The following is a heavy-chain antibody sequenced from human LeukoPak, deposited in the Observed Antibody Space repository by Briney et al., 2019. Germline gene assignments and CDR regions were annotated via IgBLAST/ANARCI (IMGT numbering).Heavy chain of an antibody. J-gene: IGHJ4*02. V-gene: IGHV3-30*09. D-gene: IGHD2-21*01. CDR2: ISYDGYDK. CDR1: GFTFNDYA. Sequence: GGSLRLSCAASGFTFNDYAMYWVRQAPGKGLEWVTLISYDGYDKSYADSVRGRFAISRDNSRNTLYLQMDSLRSEDTAVYYCARDFFPVVDSTWYEIGYWGQGTLVTVSS. CDR3: ARDFFPVVDSTWYEIGY.